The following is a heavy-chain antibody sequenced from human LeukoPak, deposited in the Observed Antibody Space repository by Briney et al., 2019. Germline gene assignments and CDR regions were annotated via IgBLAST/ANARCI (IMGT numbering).Heavy chain of an antibody. CDR3: ARDNSGWLQLYYFDY. J-gene: IGHJ4*02. CDR1: GFTFTTYW. Sequence: GGSLRLSCAASGFTFTTYWMHWVRQAPGKGLVWVSHINSDGSITSYADSVKGRFTISRDNAKNSLYLQMNSLRAEDTAVYYCARDNSGWLQLYYFDYWGQGTLVTVSS. D-gene: IGHD1-1*01. CDR2: INSDGSIT. V-gene: IGHV3-74*01.